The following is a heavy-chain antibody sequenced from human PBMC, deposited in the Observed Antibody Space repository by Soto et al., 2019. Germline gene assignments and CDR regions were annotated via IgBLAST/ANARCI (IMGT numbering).Heavy chain of an antibody. Sequence: SETLSLTCTVSGGSISNFYWSWIRQPPGKGLEWIGYVYYTGSTSYNPSLKRRVTFSADSSRGQFSLKLNSVTAADTAVYYCARRVAAAGRWFDPWGQGTLVTVSS. CDR2: VYYTGST. D-gene: IGHD6-13*01. J-gene: IGHJ5*02. CDR3: ARRVAAAGRWFDP. V-gene: IGHV4-59*08. CDR1: GGSISNFY.